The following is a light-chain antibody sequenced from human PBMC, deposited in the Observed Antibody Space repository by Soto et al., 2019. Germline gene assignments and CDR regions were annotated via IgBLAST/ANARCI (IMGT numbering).Light chain of an antibody. CDR2: DAS. J-gene: IGKJ4*01. CDR1: QAIGNF. CDR3: QQYDNLHLT. V-gene: IGKV1-33*01. Sequence: DIQMTQSPSSLSASVGDRVTITCQTSQAIGNFLNWYQQKPGKAPALLIYDASNLETGVPSRFSGSGSGTHFTFTISSLQPEDIATYYCQQYDNLHLTFGGGTKVEIK.